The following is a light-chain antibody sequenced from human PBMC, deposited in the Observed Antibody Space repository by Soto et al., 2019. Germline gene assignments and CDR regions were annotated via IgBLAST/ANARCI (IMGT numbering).Light chain of an antibody. J-gene: IGLJ1*01. CDR2: SNA. V-gene: IGLV1-44*01. CDR3: AVWDDSLMGV. Sequence: QSILTQPPSVSGTPGQSVTVSCSGSSSNIGSNSVKWYQQFPGAAPKLLIYSNALRPSGVPDRFSGSKSGTSASLAISGLRPDDEADYYCAVWDDSLMGVFGGGTKLTVL. CDR1: SSNIGSNS.